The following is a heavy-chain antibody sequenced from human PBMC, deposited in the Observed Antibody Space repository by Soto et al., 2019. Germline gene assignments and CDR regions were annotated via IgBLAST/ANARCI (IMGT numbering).Heavy chain of an antibody. J-gene: IGHJ3*01. D-gene: IGHD4-17*01. CDR1: GGSISGYY. CDR2: IYASGNT. V-gene: IGHV4-4*07. Sequence: QVQLQESGPGLVKPSETLSLTCTVSGGSISGYYWSWIRQPAGKRLEWIGRIYASGNTNKNPSLKSRVTMSVDTSKNQFSLRLNSVTAADTAVYYCARVGRTMATVTTDDFDVWGQVTKVTVSS. CDR3: ARVGRTMATVTTDDFDV.